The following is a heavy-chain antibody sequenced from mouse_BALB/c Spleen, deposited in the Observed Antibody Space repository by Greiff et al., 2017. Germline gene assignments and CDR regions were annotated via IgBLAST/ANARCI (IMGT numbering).Heavy chain of an antibody. CDR2: IRNKANGYTT. Sequence: EVQLQESGGGLVQPGGSLRLSCATSGFTFTDYYMSWVRQPPGKALEWLGFIRNKANGYTTEYSASVKGRFTISRDNSQSILYLQMNTLRAEDSATYYCARSLLRLYYFDYWGQGTTLTVSS. D-gene: IGHD1-2*01. J-gene: IGHJ2*01. V-gene: IGHV7-3*02. CDR3: ARSLLRLYYFDY. CDR1: GFTFTDYY.